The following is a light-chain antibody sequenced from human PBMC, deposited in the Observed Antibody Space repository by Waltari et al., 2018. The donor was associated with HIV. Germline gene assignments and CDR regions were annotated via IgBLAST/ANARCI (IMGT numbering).Light chain of an antibody. V-gene: IGLV10-54*01. J-gene: IGLJ3*02. CDR3: SAWDSSLGAWV. CDR1: SDNLASQG. Sequence: QSWLSQPPPLPTVLKQTAPLTYAGNSDNLASQGVASLQQHQGPPPKLLSYRNDDRPSGVSERFSTSRSGNTAFLTITELQPEDETDYFCSAWDSSLGAWVFGGGTRLTVL. CDR2: RND.